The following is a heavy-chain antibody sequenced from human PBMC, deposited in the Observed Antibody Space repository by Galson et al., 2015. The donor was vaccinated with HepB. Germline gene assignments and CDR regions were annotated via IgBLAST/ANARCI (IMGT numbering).Heavy chain of an antibody. Sequence: SVKVSCKASGYTFTSYAMNWVRQAPGQGLEWMGWINTNTGNPTYAQGFTGRFVFSLDTSVSAAYLQISSLKAEDTAVYYCARVLYRIQLWPHGYGMDVWGQGTTVTVSS. J-gene: IGHJ6*02. D-gene: IGHD5-18*01. CDR3: ARVLYRIQLWPHGYGMDV. V-gene: IGHV7-4-1*02. CDR2: INTNTGNP. CDR1: GYTFTSYA.